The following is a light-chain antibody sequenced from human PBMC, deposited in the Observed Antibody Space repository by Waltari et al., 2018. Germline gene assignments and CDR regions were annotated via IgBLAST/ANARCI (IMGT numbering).Light chain of an antibody. CDR3: QQSYSTLALT. Sequence: IQMTQSPSSLSASVGDRVTITCPASQSISSNFNWYQQKPGKDPKLLIYAASSLQSGVPSRFSGSGSGTDFTLTISSLQPEDFATYYCQQSYSTLALTFGGGTKVEIK. CDR1: QSISSN. CDR2: AAS. V-gene: IGKV1-39*01. J-gene: IGKJ4*01.